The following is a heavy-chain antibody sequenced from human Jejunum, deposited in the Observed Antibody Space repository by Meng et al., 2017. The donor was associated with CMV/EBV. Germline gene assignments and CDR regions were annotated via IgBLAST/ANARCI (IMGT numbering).Heavy chain of an antibody. D-gene: IGHD3-10*01. CDR2: ISSGGAST. CDR3: AKDRDGNWYFDL. J-gene: IGHJ2*01. V-gene: IGHV3-23*01. Sequence: WVRQAPGKGLEWVSEISSGGASTYYADSVKGRFTISRDNSKNTLYLQMNSLRAEDTALYYCAKDRDGNWYFDLWGRGTLVTVSS.